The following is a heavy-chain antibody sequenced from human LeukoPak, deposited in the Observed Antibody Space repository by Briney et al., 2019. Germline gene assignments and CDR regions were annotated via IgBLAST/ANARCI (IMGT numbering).Heavy chain of an antibody. D-gene: IGHD2-8*02. V-gene: IGHV4-34*01. CDR2: INHSGST. CDR3: ARGLGYCTGGVCTWWWFDP. CDR1: GRSFSGYY. Sequence: SETLSLTCAVYGRSFSGYYWSWIRQPPGKGLEWIGEINHSGSTNYNPSLKSRVTISVDTSKNQFSLKLSSVTAADTAVYYCARGLGYCTGGVCTWWWFDPWGQGTLVTVSS. J-gene: IGHJ5*02.